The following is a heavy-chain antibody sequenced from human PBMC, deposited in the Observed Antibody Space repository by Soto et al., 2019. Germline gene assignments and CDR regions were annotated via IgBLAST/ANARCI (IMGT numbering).Heavy chain of an antibody. D-gene: IGHD6-19*01. CDR1: GFTVSSYA. J-gene: IGHJ4*02. CDR2: ISGSGGST. Sequence: EVQLLESGGGLLQPGGSLRLSCAASGFTVSSYAMSWGRQAPGKGLEWVSAISGSGGSTYYADSVKGRFTISRDNSKNTLYLQRNSLRAEDTAVYYCARVGSGWPIDYWGQGTLVTVSS. CDR3: ARVGSGWPIDY. V-gene: IGHV3-23*01.